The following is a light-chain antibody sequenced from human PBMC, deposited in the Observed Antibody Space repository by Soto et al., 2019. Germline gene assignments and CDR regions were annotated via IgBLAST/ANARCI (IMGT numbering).Light chain of an antibody. CDR3: QQYDSTPLT. Sequence: DIVMTQSPDSPAVSLGERATINCKSSQSVLYSSNNKNYLAWYQQKPGQPPKLLIYWASTRESGVPDRFSGSGSGTDFTLTISSLQAEDVAVYYCQQYDSTPLTFGGGTKVDIK. J-gene: IGKJ4*01. CDR2: WAS. CDR1: QSVLYSSNNKNY. V-gene: IGKV4-1*01.